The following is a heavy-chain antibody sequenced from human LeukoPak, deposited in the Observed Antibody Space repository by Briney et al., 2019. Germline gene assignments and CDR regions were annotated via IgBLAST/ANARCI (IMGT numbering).Heavy chain of an antibody. CDR1: GLTFSSYW. V-gene: IGHV3-74*01. D-gene: IGHD3-22*01. CDR3: ARQFYYDSSGSLFDF. J-gene: IGHJ4*02. Sequence: GGSLRLSCAASGLTFSSYWMHWVRQAPGKGLVWVSRINSDGSSTIYADSVKGRFTISRDNAENTLYLQMNSLRAEDTAVYYCARQFYYDSSGSLFDFWGQGTLVTVFS. CDR2: INSDGSST.